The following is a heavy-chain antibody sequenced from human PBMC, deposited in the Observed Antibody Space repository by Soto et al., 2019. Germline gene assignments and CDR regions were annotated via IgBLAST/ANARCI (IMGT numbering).Heavy chain of an antibody. CDR2: IKQDGSEK. CDR1: GFTFSSYW. J-gene: IGHJ5*02. Sequence: GGSLRLSCAASGFTFSSYWMSWVRQAPGKGLEWVANIKQDGSEKYYVDSVKGRFTISRDNAKNSVYLQMNSLRAEDTAVYYCAREGSSTICYFNWFDPWGQGTLVTVCS. CDR3: AREGSSTICYFNWFDP. D-gene: IGHD2-2*01. V-gene: IGHV3-7*01.